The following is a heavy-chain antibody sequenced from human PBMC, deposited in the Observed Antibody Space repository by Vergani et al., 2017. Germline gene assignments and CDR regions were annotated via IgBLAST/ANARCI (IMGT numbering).Heavy chain of an antibody. CDR2: VSTGTKSQ. CDR1: GFDFSSYI. Sequence: QLVESGGGWVQPGGSLRLSCVVSGFDFSSYIMNWVRQAPGKGLEWVSFVSTGTKSQSYAESVKGRFTISRDSAKNSLYLQMDSLRAEDTAVYYCARDEAGGWYLPGYFDYWGQGTLVTVSS. CDR3: ARDEAGGWYLPGYFDY. V-gene: IGHV3-48*01. D-gene: IGHD6-19*01. J-gene: IGHJ4*02.